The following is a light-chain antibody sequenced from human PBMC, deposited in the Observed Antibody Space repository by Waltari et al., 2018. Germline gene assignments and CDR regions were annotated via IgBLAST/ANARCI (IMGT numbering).Light chain of an antibody. V-gene: IGLV2-23*01. Sequence: QSALTQPASVSGSPGQSITFPCTGTASDAGPYKLFSWYQHHPGTAPKLIIYDGDKRPSGVSSRFSASKSGDTASLTISGLQSEDEADYYCCSYVGGAKVTFGGGTKVTVL. CDR3: CSYVGGAKVT. CDR1: ASDAGPYKL. CDR2: DGD. J-gene: IGLJ2*01.